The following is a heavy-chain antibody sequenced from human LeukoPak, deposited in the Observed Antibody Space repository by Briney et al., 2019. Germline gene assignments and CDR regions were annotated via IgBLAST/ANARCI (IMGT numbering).Heavy chain of an antibody. CDR2: ISSSGSTI. D-gene: IGHD6-13*01. Sequence: GGSLRLSCAASGFTFSDYYMSWIRQAPGKGLEWVSYISSSGSTIYYADSVKGRFTISRDNAENSLYLQMNSLRAEDTAVYYCAKYSSSWYAFDYWGQGTLVTVSS. CDR3: AKYSSSWYAFDY. J-gene: IGHJ4*02. V-gene: IGHV3-11*04. CDR1: GFTFSDYY.